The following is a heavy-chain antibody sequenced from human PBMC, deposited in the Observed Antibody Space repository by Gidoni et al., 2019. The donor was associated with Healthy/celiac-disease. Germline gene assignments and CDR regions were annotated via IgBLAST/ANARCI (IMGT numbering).Heavy chain of an antibody. CDR1: GGTFSSYA. V-gene: IGHV1-69*06. J-gene: IGHJ4*02. CDR2: IIPIFGTA. CDR3: ARDLYDSSGYEWGFDY. D-gene: IGHD3-22*01. Sequence: QVQLVQSGAEVKKPGSSVKVSCKASGGTFSSYAISWVRQAPGQVLEWMGWIIPIFGTANSAQKFQGRVTITADKSTSTAYMELSSLRSEDTAVYYCARDLYDSSGYEWGFDYWGQGTLVTVSS.